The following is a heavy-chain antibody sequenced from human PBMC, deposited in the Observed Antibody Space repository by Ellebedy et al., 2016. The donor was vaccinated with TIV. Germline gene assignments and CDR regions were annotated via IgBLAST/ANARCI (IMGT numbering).Heavy chain of an antibody. CDR2: MSSDGRYK. J-gene: IGHJ4*02. Sequence: GGSLRLSXAASGFTFSSSAMHWVRQAPGKGLEWAASMSSDGRYKYYAGSVKGRFTISRDNSENTLYLRMDSLRGDDTAVYYCTREEGPTHFDYWGQGTLVTVSS. V-gene: IGHV3-30*04. CDR3: TREEGPTHFDY. D-gene: IGHD1-26*01. CDR1: GFTFSSSA.